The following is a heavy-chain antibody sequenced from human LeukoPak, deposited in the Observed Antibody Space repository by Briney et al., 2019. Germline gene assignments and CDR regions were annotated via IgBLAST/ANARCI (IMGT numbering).Heavy chain of an antibody. CDR2: IYYSGSS. Sequence: SETLSLTCTVSGGSISSSSYNWGWIRQPPGKGLEWIGSIYYSGSSYYNPSLKRRVTISVDTSKDQFSLRLSSVTAADTAVYYCARHRIVAAGLYYFDYWGQGTLVTVSS. CDR3: ARHRIVAAGLYYFDY. CDR1: GGSISSSSYN. V-gene: IGHV4-39*01. J-gene: IGHJ4*02. D-gene: IGHD6-13*01.